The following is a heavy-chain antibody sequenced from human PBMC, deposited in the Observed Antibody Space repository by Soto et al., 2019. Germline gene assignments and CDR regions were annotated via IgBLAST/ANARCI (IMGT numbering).Heavy chain of an antibody. J-gene: IGHJ4*02. D-gene: IGHD2-8*01. V-gene: IGHV3-30*03. CDR2: ISYDGSNK. Sequence: GGSLRLSCAASGFVFSNYGMHWVRQTPGKGLEWLAVISYDGSNKYYADSVKGRCTISRDNSKNTLYLQMNSLSTDDTAVYYCARDFSTNYQIDNWGQGTLVTVSS. CDR3: ARDFSTNYQIDN. CDR1: GFVFSNYG.